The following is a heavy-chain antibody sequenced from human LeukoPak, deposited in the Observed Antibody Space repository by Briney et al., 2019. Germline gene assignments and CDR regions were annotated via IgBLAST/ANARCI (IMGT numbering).Heavy chain of an antibody. CDR3: ARRGGSSSRRSPIDY. V-gene: IGHV3-7*01. D-gene: IGHD6-6*01. CDR2: IKQDGSQR. J-gene: IGHJ4*02. Sequence: GRSLRLSCTASGFTFSDYWMTWVRQAPGKGPEWVANIKQDGSQRYYVDSVRGRFTISRDNAKNSLFLQMNGLRAEDTAVYYCARRGGSSSRRSPIDYWGQGTLVTVSS. CDR1: GFTFSDYW.